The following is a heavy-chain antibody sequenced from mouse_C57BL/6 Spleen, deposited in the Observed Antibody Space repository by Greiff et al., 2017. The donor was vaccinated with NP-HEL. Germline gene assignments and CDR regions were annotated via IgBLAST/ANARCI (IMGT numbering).Heavy chain of an antibody. CDR2: IYPGSGNT. V-gene: IGHV1-76*01. CDR3: ARRGYYGSEDFDY. CDR1: GYTFTDYY. D-gene: IGHD1-1*01. J-gene: IGHJ2*01. Sequence: VQLQQSGAELVRPGASVKLSCKASGYTFTDYYINWVKQRPGQGLEWIARIYPGSGNTYYNEKFKGKATLTAEKSSSTAYMQLSSLTSEDSAVYFCARRGYYGSEDFDYWGQGTTLTVSS.